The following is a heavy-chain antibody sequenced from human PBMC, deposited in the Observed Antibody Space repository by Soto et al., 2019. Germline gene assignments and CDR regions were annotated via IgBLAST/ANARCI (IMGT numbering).Heavy chain of an antibody. D-gene: IGHD1-26*01. J-gene: IGHJ6*02. CDR1: GGSISGGGYY. Sequence: PSETLSLTCTVSGGSISGGGYYWSWIRQHPGKGLEWIGYIYYSGSTYYNPSLKSRVTISVDTSKNQFSLKLSSVTAADTAGYYCARDYIVGATDYYYGMDVWGQGTTVTVSS. V-gene: IGHV4-31*03. CDR3: ARDYIVGATDYYYGMDV. CDR2: IYYSGST.